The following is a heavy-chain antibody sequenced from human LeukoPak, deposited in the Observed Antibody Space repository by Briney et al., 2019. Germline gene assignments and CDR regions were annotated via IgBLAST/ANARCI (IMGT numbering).Heavy chain of an antibody. D-gene: IGHD3-3*01. CDR2: ISGSGGST. J-gene: IGHJ3*02. Sequence: GGSLRLSCVASGFPFTNYAMSWIRQAPGKGLEWVSAISGSGGSTYYADSVKGRFTISRDNSKNTLYLQMNSLRAEDTAVYYCAKDPYYDFGERDAFDIWGQGTMVTVSS. V-gene: IGHV3-23*01. CDR3: AKDPYYDFGERDAFDI. CDR1: GFPFTNYA.